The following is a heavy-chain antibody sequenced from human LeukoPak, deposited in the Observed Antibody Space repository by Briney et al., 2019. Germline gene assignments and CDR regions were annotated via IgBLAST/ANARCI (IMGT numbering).Heavy chain of an antibody. V-gene: IGHV3-23*01. J-gene: IGHJ4*02. CDR2: ISGSGGST. Sequence: GGSLRLSRAASGFTFSSYAMSWVRQAPGKGLEWVSAISGSGGSTYYADSVKGRFTISRDNSKNTLYLQMNSLRAEDTAVYYCAKDLGSGWYGYYFDYWGQGTLVTVSS. D-gene: IGHD6-19*01. CDR1: GFTFSSYA. CDR3: AKDLGSGWYGYYFDY.